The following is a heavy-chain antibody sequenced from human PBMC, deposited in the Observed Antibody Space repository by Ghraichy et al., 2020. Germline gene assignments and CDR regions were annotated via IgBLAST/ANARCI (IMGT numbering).Heavy chain of an antibody. V-gene: IGHV3-53*01. D-gene: IGHD5-12*01. CDR1: GFTVSSNY. CDR2: IYSGGTT. CDR3: ARDRWLGGMDV. J-gene: IGHJ6*02. Sequence: GGSLRLSCAASGFTVSSNYMTWVRQAPGKGLEWVSVIYSGGTTYYADSVKGRFTISRDNSKNTLYLQMNSLRAEDTAVYYCARDRWLGGMDVWGQGTTVTVSS.